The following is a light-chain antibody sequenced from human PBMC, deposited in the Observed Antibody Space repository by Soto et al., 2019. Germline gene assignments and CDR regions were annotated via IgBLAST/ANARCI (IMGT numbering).Light chain of an antibody. CDR3: SSYTSSSTLGGV. CDR1: SSDVGGYNY. V-gene: IGLV2-14*01. J-gene: IGLJ2*01. CDR2: EVS. Sequence: QSALTQPASVSGSPGQSITISCTGTSSDVGGYNYVSWYQQHPGKAPKLMIYEVSNRPSGVSNRFSGSKSGNTASLTISGLQAEDEADCYCSSYTSSSTLGGVFGGGTKLTVL.